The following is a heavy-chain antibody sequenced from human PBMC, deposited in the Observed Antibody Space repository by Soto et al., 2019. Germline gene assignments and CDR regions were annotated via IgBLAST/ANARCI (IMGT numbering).Heavy chain of an antibody. D-gene: IGHD6-13*01. Sequence: SETLSLTCTVSGGSISSYYWSWIRQPPGKGLEWIGYIYYSGSTNYNPSLKSRVTISVDTSKNQVSLKLSSVTAADTAVYYCAREITAAAGPPSYYYGMDVWGQGTTVTVSS. J-gene: IGHJ6*02. CDR2: IYYSGST. CDR1: GGSISSYY. V-gene: IGHV4-59*01. CDR3: AREITAAAGPPSYYYGMDV.